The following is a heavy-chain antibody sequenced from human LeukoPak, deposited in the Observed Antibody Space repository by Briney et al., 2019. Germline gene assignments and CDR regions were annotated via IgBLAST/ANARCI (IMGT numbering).Heavy chain of an antibody. CDR1: GGSISSYY. CDR3: ARVEGCSSTSCYGYYYGMDV. CDR2: IYYSGST. V-gene: IGHV4-59*01. J-gene: IGHJ6*02. Sequence: SETLSLTCTVSGGSISSYYWSWIRQPPGKGLEWIGYIYYSGSTNYNPSLKSRVTISVDTSKNQFSLKLSSVTAADTAVYYCARVEGCSSTSCYGYYYGMDVWGQGTTVTVSS. D-gene: IGHD2-2*01.